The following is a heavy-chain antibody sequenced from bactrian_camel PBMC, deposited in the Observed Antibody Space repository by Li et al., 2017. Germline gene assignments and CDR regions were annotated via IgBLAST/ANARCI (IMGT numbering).Heavy chain of an antibody. J-gene: IGHJ6*01. CDR3: AAEPRPSCGSTWYLSGTFRY. D-gene: IGHD6*01. CDR1: GHTYSSNC. V-gene: IGHV3S54*01. Sequence: HVQLVESGGGSVQPGGSLRLSCGASGHTYSSNCMGWFRQAPGKEREGVAFVYFGGGNTYYADSVKGRFTISQDNVKNTLYLQMNSLKPEDTAMYYCAAEPRPSCGSTWYLSGTFRYWGQGTQVTVS. CDR2: VYFGGGNT.